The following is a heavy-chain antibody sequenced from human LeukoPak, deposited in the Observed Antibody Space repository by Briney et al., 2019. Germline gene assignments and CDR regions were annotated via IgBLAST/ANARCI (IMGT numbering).Heavy chain of an antibody. CDR1: GGSINNYY. J-gene: IGHJ6*02. V-gene: IGHV4-59*01. Sequence: SETLSLTCTVSGGSINNYYWSWIRQPPGKGLEWIGYIYYSGSTNYNPSLKSRVTISVDTSKNQFSLKLSSVTAADTAVYYCARSGYSYGLLYYYYGMDVWGQGTTVTVSS. CDR2: IYYSGST. D-gene: IGHD5-18*01. CDR3: ARSGYSYGLLYYYYGMDV.